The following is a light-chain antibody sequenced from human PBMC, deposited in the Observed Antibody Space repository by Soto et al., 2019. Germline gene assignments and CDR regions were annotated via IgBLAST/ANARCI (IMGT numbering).Light chain of an antibody. J-gene: IGKJ2*01. CDR2: DAS. CDR3: QQRSNWPLP. V-gene: IGKV3-11*01. Sequence: EIVLTQSPATLSLSPGERATLSCRASQSVSSYLAWYQQKPGQAPRLLIYDASNRATGTPARFSGSGSGTDFTLTISSLEPEDFVVYYCQQRSNWPLPFGQGTKLEIK. CDR1: QSVSSY.